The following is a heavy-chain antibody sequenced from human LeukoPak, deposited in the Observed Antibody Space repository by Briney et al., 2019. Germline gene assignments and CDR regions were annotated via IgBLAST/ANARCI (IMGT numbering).Heavy chain of an antibody. Sequence: PSETLSLTCTVSGGSISSYYWSWIRQPPGKGLEWIGYIYYSGSTNYNPSLKSRVTISVDTSKNQFSLKLSSVTAADTAVYYCARERDYYGSGYYYYGIDVWGQGTTVTVSS. D-gene: IGHD3-10*01. J-gene: IGHJ6*02. CDR1: GGSISSYY. V-gene: IGHV4-59*01. CDR3: ARERDYYGSGYYYYGIDV. CDR2: IYYSGST.